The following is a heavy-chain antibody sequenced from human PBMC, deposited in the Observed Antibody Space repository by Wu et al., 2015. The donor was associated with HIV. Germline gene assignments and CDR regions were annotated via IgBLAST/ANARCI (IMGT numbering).Heavy chain of an antibody. V-gene: IGHV1-46*01. J-gene: IGHJ4*02. D-gene: IGHD2-2*01. CDR3: ARVVGCSSTSCYHYFDY. CDR2: INPSGGST. Sequence: QVQLVQSGAEVKKPGASVKVSCKASGYTFTSYYMHWVRQAPGQGLEWMGIINPSGGSTSYAQKFQGRVTMTRDTSTSTVYMELSSLRSEDTAVYYCARVVGCSSTSCYHYFDYWGQGTLVTVSS. CDR1: GYTFTSYY.